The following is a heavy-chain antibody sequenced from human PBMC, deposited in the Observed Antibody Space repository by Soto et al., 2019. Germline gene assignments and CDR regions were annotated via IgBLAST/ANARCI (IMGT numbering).Heavy chain of an antibody. J-gene: IGHJ6*02. Sequence: ASVKVSCKASGYTFTGYYMHWVRQAPGQGLEWMGWINPISGGTNYAQKFQGWVTMTRDTSISTAYMELSRLRSDDTAVYYCARAEYADFWSGYYFGDYYYGMDVWGQGTTVTVSS. D-gene: IGHD3-3*01. CDR1: GYTFTGYY. CDR3: ARAEYADFWSGYYFGDYYYGMDV. V-gene: IGHV1-2*04. CDR2: INPISGGT.